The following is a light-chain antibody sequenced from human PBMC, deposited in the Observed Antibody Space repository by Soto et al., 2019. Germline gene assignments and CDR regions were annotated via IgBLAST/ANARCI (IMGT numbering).Light chain of an antibody. CDR2: DVS. V-gene: IGLV2-18*02. CDR1: SSDVGGYNR. Sequence: QSVLTQPPSVYGSPEQSVTISCTGTSSDVGGYNRVSWYQQPPGKAPKLLIYDVSNRPSGGSTRFSGSKSGNTASLTISGLQAEDEADYYCTSYATGSAYVFGPGTKVTVL. J-gene: IGLJ1*01. CDR3: TSYATGSAYV.